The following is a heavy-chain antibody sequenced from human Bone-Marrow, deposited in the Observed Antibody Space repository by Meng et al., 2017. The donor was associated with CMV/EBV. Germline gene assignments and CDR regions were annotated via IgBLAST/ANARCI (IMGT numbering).Heavy chain of an antibody. CDR1: GGTFSSYA. Sequence: SVNVSCKVSGGTFSSYAISWVREALGQGLEWMGRIIPIFGTANYAQKFQGRVTITTDESTSTAYMELSSPRSEDTAVYYCARVCAIKVSKSSTSCYTSREVIPSNTRDYYYGMDVSGQGTTVTVSS. V-gene: IGHV1-69*05. CDR2: IIPIFGTA. D-gene: IGHD2-2*02. CDR3: ARVCAIKVSKSSTSCYTSREVIPSNTRDYYYGMDV. J-gene: IGHJ6*02.